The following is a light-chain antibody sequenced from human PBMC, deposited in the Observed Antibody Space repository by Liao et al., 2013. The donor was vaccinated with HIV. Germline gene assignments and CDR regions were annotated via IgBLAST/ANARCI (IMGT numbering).Light chain of an antibody. CDR2: QDS. V-gene: IGLV3-25*03. CDR3: QSADSSGTYVV. J-gene: IGLJ3*02. Sequence: SYELTQPPSVSVSPGQTATITCSGHKLVDTYACWYQQRPGQSPVLVIYQDSQRPSGIPERFSGSSSGTTVTLTISGVQAEDEADYFCQSADSSGTYVVFGGGTKLTVL. CDR1: KLVDTY.